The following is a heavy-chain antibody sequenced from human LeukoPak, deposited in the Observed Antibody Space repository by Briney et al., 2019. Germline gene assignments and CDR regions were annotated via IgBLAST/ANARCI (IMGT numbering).Heavy chain of an antibody. Sequence: GGSLRLSCAASGFTFSSYAMSWVCQAPGKGLEWLSAISGGGGSTYYADSVKGRFTISRDNSGNTLYLQMNSLRAEDTAVYYCGGSPKIQLWGYYYYGMDAWGQGTTVTVSS. CDR2: ISGGGGST. V-gene: IGHV3-23*01. CDR3: GGSPKIQLWGYYYYGMDA. J-gene: IGHJ6*02. CDR1: GFTFSSYA. D-gene: IGHD5-18*01.